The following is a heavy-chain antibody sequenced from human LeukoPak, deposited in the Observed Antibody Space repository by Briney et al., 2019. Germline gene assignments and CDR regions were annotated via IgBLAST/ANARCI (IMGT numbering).Heavy chain of an antibody. J-gene: IGHJ4*02. V-gene: IGHV3-21*01. CDR1: GFTFSSYS. Sequence: PGGSLRLSCAASGFTFSSYSMNWVRQAPGKGLEWVSSISSSSSYIYYADSVKGRFTISRDNAKNSLYLQMNSLRAEDTAVYYCARDRGGWSKFDYWGQGTLVTVSS. CDR2: ISSSSSYI. D-gene: IGHD6-19*01. CDR3: ARDRGGWSKFDY.